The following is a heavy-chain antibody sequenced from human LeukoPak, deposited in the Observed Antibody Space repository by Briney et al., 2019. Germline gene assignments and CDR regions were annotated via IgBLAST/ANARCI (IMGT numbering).Heavy chain of an antibody. CDR3: AKDLTTYYYDSSGYY. Sequence: GGSLRLSCAASGFTFSSYGMHWVRQAPVKGLEWVAVIWYDGSNKYYADSVKGRFTISRDNSKNTLYLQMNSLRAEDTAVYYCAKDLTTYYYDSSGYYSGQGTLVTVSS. D-gene: IGHD3-22*01. CDR2: IWYDGSNK. V-gene: IGHV3-33*06. CDR1: GFTFSSYG. J-gene: IGHJ4*02.